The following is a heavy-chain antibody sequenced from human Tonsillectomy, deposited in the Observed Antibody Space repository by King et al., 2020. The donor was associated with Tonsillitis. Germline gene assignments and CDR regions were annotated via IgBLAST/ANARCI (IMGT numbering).Heavy chain of an antibody. V-gene: IGHV3-9*01. CDR2: INWNSDRI. CDR1: GFTFDSYA. Sequence: VQLVESGGDLVQPGRSLRLSCSTSGFTFDSYAMHWVRQAAGKGLEWVSGINWNSDRIDYADSVKGRFTISRDNAKNSLYLQMNSLRTEDSAFYYCVKDTLIGPGGAFHIWGQGTMVTVSS. J-gene: IGHJ3*02. CDR3: VKDTLIGPGGAFHI.